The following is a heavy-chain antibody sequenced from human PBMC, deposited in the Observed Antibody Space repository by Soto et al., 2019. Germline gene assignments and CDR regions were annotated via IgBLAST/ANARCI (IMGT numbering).Heavy chain of an antibody. J-gene: IGHJ4*02. CDR3: ARAVGPFDY. CDR2: IWNDGSNK. CDR1: GFTFSIYG. Sequence: QVQLVESGGGVVQPGRSLRLSCAASGFTFSIYGMHWVRQAPGKGLEWVAVIWNDGSNKYYGDSVKGRFTISRDNSKNTLWLHMNSLRADDTAVYYCARAVGPFDYWGQGTLVTVSS. V-gene: IGHV3-33*01. D-gene: IGHD3-16*01.